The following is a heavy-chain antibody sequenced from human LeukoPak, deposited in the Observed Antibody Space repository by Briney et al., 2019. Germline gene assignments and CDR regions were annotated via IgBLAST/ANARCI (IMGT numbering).Heavy chain of an antibody. D-gene: IGHD1-26*01. Sequence: PGGSLRLSCAASGFTFSSYAMSWVRQAPGKGLEWVSAISGSGGSTYYADSVKGRFTISRDNSKNTLCLQMNSLRAEDTAVYYCAKDRMVGTGEYYFDYWGQGTLVTVSS. J-gene: IGHJ4*02. CDR1: GFTFSSYA. CDR2: ISGSGGST. V-gene: IGHV3-23*01. CDR3: AKDRMVGTGEYYFDY.